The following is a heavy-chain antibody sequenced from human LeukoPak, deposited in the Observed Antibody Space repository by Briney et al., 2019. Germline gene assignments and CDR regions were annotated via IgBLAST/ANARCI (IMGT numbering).Heavy chain of an antibody. V-gene: IGHV3-30-3*01. Sequence: RSLRLSCAASGFTFSSYAMHWVRQAPGKGLEGVAVISYDGSNKYYADSVKGRFTISRDNSKNTLYLQMNSLRAEDTAVYYCARSYCSSTSCYHNWFDPWGQGTLVTVSS. CDR2: ISYDGSNK. CDR1: GFTFSSYA. J-gene: IGHJ5*02. D-gene: IGHD2-2*01. CDR3: ARSYCSSTSCYHNWFDP.